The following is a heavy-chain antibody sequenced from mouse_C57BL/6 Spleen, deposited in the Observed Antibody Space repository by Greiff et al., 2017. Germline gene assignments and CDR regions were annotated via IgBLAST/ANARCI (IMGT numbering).Heavy chain of an antibody. J-gene: IGHJ2*01. V-gene: IGHV1-54*01. CDR3: ARSGYYGSSCDY. D-gene: IGHD1-1*01. Sequence: QVQLQQSGAELVRPGTSVKVSCKASGYAFTNYLIEWVKQRPGQGLEWIGVINPGSGGTNYTEKFKGKATLTADKSSSTAYMQLSSLTSEDSAVYFCARSGYYGSSCDYWGQGTTLTVSS. CDR2: INPGSGGT. CDR1: GYAFTNYL.